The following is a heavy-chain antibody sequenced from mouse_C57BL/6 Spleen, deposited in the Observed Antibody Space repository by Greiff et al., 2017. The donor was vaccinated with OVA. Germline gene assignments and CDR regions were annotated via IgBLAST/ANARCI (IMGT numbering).Heavy chain of an antibody. D-gene: IGHD2-1*01. J-gene: IGHJ2*01. Sequence: EVMLVESEGGLVQPGSSMKLSCTASGFTFSDYYMAWVRQVPEKGLEWVANINYDGSSTYYLASLKSRFIISRDNASNILYLQMSSLKSEDTATDYCAGDKGNPRGYFDDWGQGTTLTVSS. CDR1: GFTFSDYY. CDR2: INYDGSST. V-gene: IGHV5-16*01. CDR3: AGDKGNPRGYFDD.